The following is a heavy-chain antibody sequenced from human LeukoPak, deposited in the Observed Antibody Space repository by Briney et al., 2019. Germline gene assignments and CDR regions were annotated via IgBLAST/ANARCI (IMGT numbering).Heavy chain of an antibody. CDR3: ARGPYYYDSGGAFDI. Sequence: PGGSLRLSCAASGFTFSSYAMHWVRQAPGKGLEWVAVISYDGGNKYYADSVKGRFTISRDNSKNTLYLQMNSLRAEDTAVYYCARGPYYYDSGGAFDIWGQGTMVTVSS. V-gene: IGHV3-30-3*01. J-gene: IGHJ3*02. CDR1: GFTFSSYA. D-gene: IGHD3-22*01. CDR2: ISYDGGNK.